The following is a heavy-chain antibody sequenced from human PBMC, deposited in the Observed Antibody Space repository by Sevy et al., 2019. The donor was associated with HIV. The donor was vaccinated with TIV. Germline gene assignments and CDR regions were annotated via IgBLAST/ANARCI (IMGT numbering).Heavy chain of an antibody. CDR1: GFTFSSYV. V-gene: IGHV3-30*18. D-gene: IGHD3-10*01. CDR3: AKGLDYYGSGSYILDY. CDR2: ISYDGSNK. J-gene: IGHJ4*02. Sequence: GGSLRLSCAASGFTFSSYVMHWVRQAPDKGLEWVADISYDGSNKYYADSVKGRFTISRDNSKNTLYLQMNSLRAEDTAVYYCAKGLDYYGSGSYILDYWGQGTLVTVSS.